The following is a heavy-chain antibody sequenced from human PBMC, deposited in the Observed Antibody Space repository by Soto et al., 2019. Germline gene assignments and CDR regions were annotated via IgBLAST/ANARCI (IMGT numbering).Heavy chain of an antibody. D-gene: IGHD2-2*01. J-gene: IGHJ4*02. Sequence: ASVKVSCKASGYTFTNYVIQWVRQAPGQSLEWMGWIITGNGDTKYSQKFQDRITITSDTSASTACMELSSLTSEDTAVYYRGRDNVAEPGTYCDYWDQGTLVTVSS. CDR3: GRDNVAEPGTYCDY. CDR1: GYTFTNYV. V-gene: IGHV1-3*04. CDR2: IITGNGDT.